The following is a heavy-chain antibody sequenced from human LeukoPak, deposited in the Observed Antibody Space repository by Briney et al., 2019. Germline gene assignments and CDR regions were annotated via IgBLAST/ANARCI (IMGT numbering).Heavy chain of an antibody. CDR2: INAGNGNT. Sequence: ASVKVSCKASGYTFTSYAMHWVRQAPGQRLEWMGWINAGNGNTKYSQKFQGRVTITRDTSPSTAYMELSSLRSEDTAVYYCARDSGSIGQNFDYWGQGTLVTVSS. CDR3: ARDSGSIGQNFDY. CDR1: GYTFTSYA. J-gene: IGHJ4*02. V-gene: IGHV1-3*01. D-gene: IGHD3-22*01.